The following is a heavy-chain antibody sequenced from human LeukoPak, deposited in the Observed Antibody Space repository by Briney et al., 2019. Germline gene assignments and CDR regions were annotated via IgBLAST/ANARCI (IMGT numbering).Heavy chain of an antibody. CDR1: GDSLSSSY. D-gene: IGHD2-15*01. Sequence: SEALSLTCTVSGDSLSSSYWSWVRQPAGKGLEWIGRIYTSGYTNYNPSLRSRVTLSVETSKNQFSLKLTSVTDADAAVYYCARDCSGGNCYLGVIDYWGQGTQVIVSS. J-gene: IGHJ4*02. CDR2: IYTSGYT. CDR3: ARDCSGGNCYLGVIDY. V-gene: IGHV4-4*07.